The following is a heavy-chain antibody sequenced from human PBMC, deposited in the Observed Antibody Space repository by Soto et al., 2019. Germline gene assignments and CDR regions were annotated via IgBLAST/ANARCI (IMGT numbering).Heavy chain of an antibody. V-gene: IGHV3-23*01. J-gene: IGHJ4*02. Sequence: GGSQRLSCAASGFTFSSYAMSWVRQAPGKGLEWVSAISGSGGSTYYADSVKGRFTISRDNSKNTLYLQMNSLRAEDTAVYYCATGGGDIVLMVYVHFDYWGQGTLVTVSS. CDR3: ATGGGDIVLMVYVHFDY. CDR2: ISGSGGST. CDR1: GFTFSSYA. D-gene: IGHD2-8*01.